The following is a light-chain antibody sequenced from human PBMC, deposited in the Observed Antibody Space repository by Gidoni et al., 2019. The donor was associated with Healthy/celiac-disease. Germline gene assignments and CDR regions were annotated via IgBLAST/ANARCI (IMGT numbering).Light chain of an antibody. Sequence: DIQMTPSPSPLSASVGDRVTITCQASQDSSNYLNWYPQKPGKAPKLLIYDASNLETGVPSRFSGRGSGTDFTFTISSLQPEDIATYYCQQYDNLFTFGQGTRLEIK. CDR2: DAS. J-gene: IGKJ5*01. CDR3: QQYDNLFT. CDR1: QDSSNY. V-gene: IGKV1-33*01.